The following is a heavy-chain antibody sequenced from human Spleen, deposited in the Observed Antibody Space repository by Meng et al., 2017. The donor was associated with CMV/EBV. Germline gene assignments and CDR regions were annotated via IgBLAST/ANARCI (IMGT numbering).Heavy chain of an antibody. CDR1: GFTFGDYG. Sequence: SGFTFGDYGMSWVRQTPGKGLEWVSGINWNGGSRAYAESVKGRFTISRDNAKNSLYLQMNSLRAEDTAFYYCASAFRSRGVTASFDPWGQGTLVTVSS. V-gene: IGHV3-20*03. CDR2: INWNGGSR. J-gene: IGHJ5*02. CDR3: ASAFRSRGVTASFDP. D-gene: IGHD4-23*01.